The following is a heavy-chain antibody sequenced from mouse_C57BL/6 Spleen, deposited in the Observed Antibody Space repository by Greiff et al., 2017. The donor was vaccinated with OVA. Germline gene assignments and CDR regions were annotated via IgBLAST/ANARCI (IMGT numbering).Heavy chain of an antibody. CDR3: ARDYYYGSSYVLDY. CDR2: IYPRDGST. V-gene: IGHV1-85*01. CDR1: GYTFTSYD. D-gene: IGHD1-1*01. Sequence: VKVVESGPELVKPGASVKLSCKASGYTFTSYDINWVKQRPGQGLEWIGWIYPRDGSTKYNEKFKGKATLTVDTSSSTAYMELHSLTSEDSAVYFCARDYYYGSSYVLDYWGQGTTLTVSS. J-gene: IGHJ2*01.